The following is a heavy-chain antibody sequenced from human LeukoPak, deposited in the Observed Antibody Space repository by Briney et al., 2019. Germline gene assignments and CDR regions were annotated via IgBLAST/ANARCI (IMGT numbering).Heavy chain of an antibody. J-gene: IGHJ5*02. Sequence: SETLSLTCAVYGGSFSGYYWRWIRQPPGKGLEWIGEINHSGSTNYNPSLKSRVTISVDTSKNQFSLKLSSVTAADTAVYYCAREGYCSGGSCVTNWFDPWGQGTLVTVSS. CDR3: AREGYCSGGSCVTNWFDP. CDR2: INHSGST. D-gene: IGHD2-15*01. CDR1: GGSFSGYY. V-gene: IGHV4-34*01.